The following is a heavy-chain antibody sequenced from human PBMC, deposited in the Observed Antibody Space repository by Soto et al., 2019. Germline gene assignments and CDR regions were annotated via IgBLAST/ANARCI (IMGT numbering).Heavy chain of an antibody. CDR2: ISTTSTYI. J-gene: IGHJ6*02. CDR1: GFTFSGDA. CDR3: ARDYVMDV. Sequence: EVQLVESGGGLVKPGVSLRLSCASSGFTFSGDAMNWVRQSPGKGLEWVSSISTTSTYIYYADSVKGRFTISRDNANNSLHLQMNDLRAEDTAVYYCARDYVMDVWGQGTTVTVSS. D-gene: IGHD3-10*02. V-gene: IGHV3-21*01.